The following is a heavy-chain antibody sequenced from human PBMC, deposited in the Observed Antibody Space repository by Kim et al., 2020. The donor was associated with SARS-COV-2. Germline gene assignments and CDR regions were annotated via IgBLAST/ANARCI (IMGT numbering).Heavy chain of an antibody. J-gene: IGHJ3*02. CDR1: GGSISRGGYY. D-gene: IGHD3-10*01. Sequence: SETLSLTCTVSGGSISRGGYYWSWISQHPGKGLEWIGYIYHSGSFYSNPSLKSRVSMSVDTSANQSSLNLNSVTAADTGVYYCARVSVQSLGAFDIWGQGTMVTVSS. CDR3: ARVSVQSLGAFDI. V-gene: IGHV4-31*03. CDR2: IYHSGSF.